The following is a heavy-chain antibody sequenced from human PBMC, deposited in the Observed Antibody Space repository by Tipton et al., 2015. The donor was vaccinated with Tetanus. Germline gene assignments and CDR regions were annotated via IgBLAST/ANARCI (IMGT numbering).Heavy chain of an antibody. Sequence: SLRLSCSVSGFIFNNYAMHWVRQAPGKGLDWVAIISSDGSNEYYGDSVKGRFTISRGNSKNALYLQMNSLRAEDTAVYFCAKDRWHQAPSSSGNDYWGQGTLVTVSS. D-gene: IGHD6-13*01. J-gene: IGHJ4*02. V-gene: IGHV3-30*18. CDR3: AKDRWHQAPSSSGNDY. CDR2: ISSDGSNE. CDR1: GFIFNNYA.